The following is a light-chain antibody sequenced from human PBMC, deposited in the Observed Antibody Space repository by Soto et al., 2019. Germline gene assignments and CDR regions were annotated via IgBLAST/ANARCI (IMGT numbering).Light chain of an antibody. J-gene: IGKJ1*01. CDR1: QSVSSY. CDR2: DAS. Sequence: EIVLTQSPATLSLSPGERATLSCRASQSVSSYLAWYQQKPGQAPRLLIYDASNSATGIPARFSGSGSGTDFTLTISSLEPEDFAVYYCQQRGNWWTFGQGTKVEIK. V-gene: IGKV3-11*01. CDR3: QQRGNWWT.